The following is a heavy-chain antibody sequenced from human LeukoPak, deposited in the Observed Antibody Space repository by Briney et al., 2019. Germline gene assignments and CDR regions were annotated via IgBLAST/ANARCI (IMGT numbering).Heavy chain of an antibody. CDR3: GRDSETETGWYYYGMDV. CDR1: GFTFSSYW. D-gene: IGHD1-1*01. CDR2: INSDGSST. J-gene: IGHJ6*02. Sequence: GGPLRLSCAASGFTFSSYWMHWVRQAPGKGLVWVSRINSDGSSTSYAVSVMGRSTISRDNSKNTLYLQIYSLRAEDTAIYYCGRDSETETGWYYYGMDVWGQGTTVTVSS. V-gene: IGHV3-74*01.